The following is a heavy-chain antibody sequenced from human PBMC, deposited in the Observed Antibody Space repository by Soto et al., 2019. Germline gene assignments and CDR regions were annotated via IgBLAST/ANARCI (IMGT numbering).Heavy chain of an antibody. CDR3: ARDGLDTAMVTGYYYGMDV. Sequence: QVQLVQSGAEVKKPGSSVKVSCKASGGTFSSYTISWVRQAPGQGLEWMGRIIPILGIANYAQKFQGRVTITADKSTSTAYMELSSLRSEDTAVYYCARDGLDTAMVTGYYYGMDVWGQGTTVTVS. J-gene: IGHJ6*02. V-gene: IGHV1-69*08. CDR2: IIPILGIA. CDR1: GGTFSSYT. D-gene: IGHD5-18*01.